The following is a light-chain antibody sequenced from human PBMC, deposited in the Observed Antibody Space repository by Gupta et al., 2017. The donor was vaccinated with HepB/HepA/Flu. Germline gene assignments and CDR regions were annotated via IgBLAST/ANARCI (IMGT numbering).Light chain of an antibody. CDR1: SSNIGSNN. Sequence: SVLTQPPSASGTPGQRVTISCSGSSSNIGSNNVHWYHPPPGTAPNLLIYSNNHRPSGVPERFSGSKYGTSAALAINGLQAEDEADYYCAAADDSRNGPVFGGGTKLTVL. V-gene: IGLV1-44*01. CDR3: AAADDSRNGPV. J-gene: IGLJ3*02. CDR2: SNN.